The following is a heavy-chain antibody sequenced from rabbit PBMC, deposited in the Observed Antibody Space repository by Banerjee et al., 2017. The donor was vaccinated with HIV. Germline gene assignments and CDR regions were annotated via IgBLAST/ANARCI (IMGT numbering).Heavy chain of an antibody. CDR1: GFSFSDRDV. Sequence: QEQLVESGGGLVKPEGSLTLTCKASGFSFSDRDVMCWVRQAPGKGLEWIACINAATAKPVYATWAKGQFTISRTSSTTVTLQMTSLTAADTATYFCARDLAGAIGWNFYLWGQGTLVTVS. CDR2: INAATAKP. V-gene: IGHV1S45*01. J-gene: IGHJ4*01. D-gene: IGHD4-1*01. CDR3: ARDLAGAIGWNFYL.